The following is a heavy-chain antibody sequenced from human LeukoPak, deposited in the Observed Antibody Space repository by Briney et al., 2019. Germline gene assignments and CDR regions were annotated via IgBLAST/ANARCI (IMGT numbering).Heavy chain of an antibody. CDR3: ARAPPPEYYDSSGYYYYFDY. CDR1: GDSVSSKSAA. Sequence: SQTLSLTCAISGDSVSSKSAAWNWIRQSPSRGLEWLGRTYYRSKWYNGYAVSVKSRITINPDTSKNQFSLQLNSVTPEDTAVYYCARAPPPEYYDSSGYYYYFDYWGQGTLVTVSS. D-gene: IGHD3-22*01. V-gene: IGHV6-1*01. J-gene: IGHJ4*02. CDR2: TYYRSKWYN.